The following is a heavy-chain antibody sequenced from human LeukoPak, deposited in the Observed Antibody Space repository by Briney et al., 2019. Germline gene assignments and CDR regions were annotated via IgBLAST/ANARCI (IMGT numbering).Heavy chain of an antibody. V-gene: IGHV4-59*11. D-gene: IGHD3-3*01. CDR2: IYYSGST. CDR1: GGSISSHY. J-gene: IGHJ6*03. Sequence: SATLSLTCTVSGGSISSHYWSWIRQPPGKGLEWIGYIYYSGSTNYNPSLKSRVTISVDTSKNQFSLKLSSVTAADTAVYYCARVYYDFWSGYYRESDYYYYYMDVWGKGTTVTVSS. CDR3: ARVYYDFWSGYYRESDYYYYYMDV.